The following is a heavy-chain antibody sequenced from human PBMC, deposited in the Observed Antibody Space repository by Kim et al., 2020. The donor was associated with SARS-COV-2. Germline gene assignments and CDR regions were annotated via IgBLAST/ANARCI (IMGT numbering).Heavy chain of an antibody. D-gene: IGHD3-3*01. CDR3: ARDYYDFFTLPTCGMDV. Sequence: GGSLRLSCAASGFTFSSYSMNWVRQAPGKGLEWVSSISSSSSYIYYADSVKGRFTISRDNAKNSLYLQMNSLRAEDTAVYYCARDYYDFFTLPTCGMDVWGQGTTVTVSS. CDR2: ISSSSSYI. CDR1: GFTFSSYS. J-gene: IGHJ6*02. V-gene: IGHV3-21*01.